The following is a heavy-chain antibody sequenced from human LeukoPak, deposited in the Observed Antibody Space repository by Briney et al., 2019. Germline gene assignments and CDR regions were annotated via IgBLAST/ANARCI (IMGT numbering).Heavy chain of an antibody. CDR2: MSPSTGNT. CDR1: GYIFTSYD. J-gene: IGHJ5*02. CDR3: ARGIAAAGTVWFDP. V-gene: IGHV1-8*01. Sequence: VASVKVSCKASGYIFTSYDINWVRQATGQGFEWMGWMSPSTGNTGYAQKFQGRVTMTRDTSISTAYMELSRLRSDDTAVYYCARGIAAAGTVWFDPWGQGTLVTVSS. D-gene: IGHD6-13*01.